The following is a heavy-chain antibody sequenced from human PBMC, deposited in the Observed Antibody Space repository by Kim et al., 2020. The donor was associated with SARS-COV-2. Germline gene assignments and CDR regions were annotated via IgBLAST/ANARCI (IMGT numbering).Heavy chain of an antibody. D-gene: IGHD3-10*01. CDR1: GFTFSSYS. CDR2: ISSSSSYI. J-gene: IGHJ6*02. CDR3: ARSGQPDYYYYGMDV. Sequence: GGSLRLSCAASGFTFSSYSMNWVRQAPGKGLEWVSSISSSSSYIYYADSVKGRFTISRDNAKNSLYLQMNSLRAEYTAVYYCARSGQPDYYYYGMDVWGQGTTVTVSS. V-gene: IGHV3-21*01.